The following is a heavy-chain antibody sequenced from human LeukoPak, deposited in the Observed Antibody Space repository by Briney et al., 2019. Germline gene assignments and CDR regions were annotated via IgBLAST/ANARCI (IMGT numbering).Heavy chain of an antibody. CDR2: IYASGST. J-gene: IGHJ4*02. D-gene: IGHD6-13*01. CDR3: ARGGDSSSWSVDY. V-gene: IGHV4-61*02. CDR1: GGSISGGSFY. Sequence: PSQTLSLTCIVSGGSISGGSFYWTWIRQPAGKGLEWIGRIYASGSTNYNSSLKSRVTISVDTSKNQLSLRLSSVTAADTAVYYCARGGDSSSWSVDYWGQGTLVTVSS.